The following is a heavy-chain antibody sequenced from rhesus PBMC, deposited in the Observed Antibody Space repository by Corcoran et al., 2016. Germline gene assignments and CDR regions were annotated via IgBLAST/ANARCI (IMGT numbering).Heavy chain of an antibody. J-gene: IGHJ4*01. CDR2: ISESGGTI. D-gene: IGHD2-15*01. Sequence: DVQLVESGGGLVKPGGSLRLSCVASGFTFSSYEMHWVRQAPGKGLEWVSVISESGGTIYYADSRKGRVTLSRDNAKNSLFLQWNRLGPEDTAVYYCTSTVTAPIFDYWGQGVLVTVSS. CDR1: GFTFSSYE. V-gene: IGHV3-100*02. CDR3: TSTVTAPIFDY.